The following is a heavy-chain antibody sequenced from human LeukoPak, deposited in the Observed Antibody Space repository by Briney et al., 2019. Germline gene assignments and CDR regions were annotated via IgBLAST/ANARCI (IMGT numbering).Heavy chain of an antibody. CDR2: IYYSGST. Sequence: SETLSLTCTVSGGSISSSSYYWGWIRQPPGKGLEWIGSIYYSGSTNYNPSLKSRVTISVDTSKNQFSLKLSSVTAADTAVYYCARSPAGYGDELSDYWGQGTLVTVSS. CDR3: ARSPAGYGDELSDY. J-gene: IGHJ4*02. D-gene: IGHD4-17*01. CDR1: GGSISSSSYY. V-gene: IGHV4-39*07.